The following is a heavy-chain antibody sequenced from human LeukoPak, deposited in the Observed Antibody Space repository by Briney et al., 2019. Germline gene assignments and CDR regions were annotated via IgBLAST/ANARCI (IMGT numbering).Heavy chain of an antibody. CDR1: GFTFSSYG. D-gene: IGHD1-26*01. V-gene: IGHV3-48*01. CDR2: ISDGGGSI. CDR3: VREMGRH. Sequence: GGSLRLSCAASGFTFSSYGMHWVRQAPGKGLEWVSYISDGGGSIYYADSVKGRFTISRDNAKNSLYLQMNSLRAEDTAVYYCVREMGRHWGQGTLVTVSS. J-gene: IGHJ4*02.